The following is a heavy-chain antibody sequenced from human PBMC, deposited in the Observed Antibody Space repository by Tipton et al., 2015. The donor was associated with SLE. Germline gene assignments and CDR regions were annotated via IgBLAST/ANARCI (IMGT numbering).Heavy chain of an antibody. CDR2: IYYSGST. D-gene: IGHD3-10*01. J-gene: IGHJ4*02. V-gene: IGHV4-59*01. CDR1: GGSISSYY. CDR3: ARGGNGSGSYYY. Sequence: TLSLTCTVSGGSISSYYWSWIRQPPGKGLEWIGYIYYSGSTNYNPSLKSRVTISVDTSKNQFSLKLSSVTAADTAVYYCARGGNGSGSYYYWGQGTLVTVPS.